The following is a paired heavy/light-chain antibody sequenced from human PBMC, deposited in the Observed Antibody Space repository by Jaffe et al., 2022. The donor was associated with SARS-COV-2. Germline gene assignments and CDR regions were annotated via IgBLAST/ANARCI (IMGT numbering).Light chain of an antibody. J-gene: IGLJ3*02. CDR3: LLTYSGARV. V-gene: IGLV7-46*01. CDR1: TGAVTSGHY. Sequence: QAVVTQEPSLTVSPGETVTLTCGSSTGAVTSGHYPFWFQQKPGQAPKTLIYDTSIKHSWTPARFSGSLLGGKGALTLSGAQPEDEAEYFCLLTYSGARVFGGGTKLTVL. CDR2: DTS.
Heavy chain of an antibody. J-gene: IGHJ4*02. CDR2: SGNKASSYTT. Sequence: EVQLVESGGTLVQPGGSLRLSCATSGFTFSDHYIDWVRQAPGKGLEWVGRSGNKASSYTTQYAAAVKGRFTMSRDDSKKSLYLQMNSLKTEDTAVYYCATLVYSMSDYWGQGTMVTVSS. D-gene: IGHD2-15*01. CDR1: GFTFSDHY. V-gene: IGHV3-72*01. CDR3: ATLVYSMSDY.